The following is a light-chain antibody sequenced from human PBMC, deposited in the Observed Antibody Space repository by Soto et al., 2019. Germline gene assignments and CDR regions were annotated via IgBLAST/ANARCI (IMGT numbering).Light chain of an antibody. CDR3: QQRSNWVT. V-gene: IGKV3-11*01. CDR2: DAS. J-gene: IGKJ5*01. Sequence: EIVMTQSPATLSVSPGERATLSCRASQSVSSNLAWYQQKPGQAPRLLIYDASNRATGIPARFSGSGSGTDFTLTISSLEPEDFAVYYCQQRSNWVTFGQGTRL. CDR1: QSVSSN.